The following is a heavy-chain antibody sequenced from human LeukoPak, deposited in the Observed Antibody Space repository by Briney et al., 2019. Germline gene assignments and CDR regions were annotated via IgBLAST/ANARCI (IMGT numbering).Heavy chain of an antibody. J-gene: IGHJ4*02. CDR1: GLTFSSYA. Sequence: GGSLRLSCAASGLTFSSYAKRWARQAPGKGLEWVSVISGSGSTTYYADSVKGGFTISRDNSKNTLYLQMNSLRADDTAIYYCAKQRSSYYDSSDYWGQGTLVTVSS. V-gene: IGHV3-23*01. CDR2: ISGSGSTT. D-gene: IGHD3-22*01. CDR3: AKQRSSYYDSSDY.